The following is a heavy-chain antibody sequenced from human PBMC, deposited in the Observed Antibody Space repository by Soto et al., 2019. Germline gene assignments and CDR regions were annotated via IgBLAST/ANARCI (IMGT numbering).Heavy chain of an antibody. CDR1: GFTFSSYS. J-gene: IGHJ6*02. CDR2: ISSSSSYI. CDR3: AIDAKTFVTGVYALYYSGMDV. D-gene: IGHD2-8*02. V-gene: IGHV3-21*01. Sequence: EVQLVESGGGLVKPGGSLRLSCAASGFTFSSYSMNWVRQAPGKGLEWVSSISSSSSYIYYADLVKGRSTISRDNAKNSLYLQMTSFSGDDTAVYYCAIDAKTFVTGVYALYYSGMDVWGQGTTVTVSS.